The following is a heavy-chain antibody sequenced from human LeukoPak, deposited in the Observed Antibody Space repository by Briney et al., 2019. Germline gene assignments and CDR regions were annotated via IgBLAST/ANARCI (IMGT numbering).Heavy chain of an antibody. D-gene: IGHD6-13*01. Sequence: LPGGSLRLSCAASGFSFSVYWMHWVRQAPGKGLVWVSRINSDGSSTSYADSVKGRFTISRDNAKNTLYLQMNSLRAEDTAVYYCAIAAAGAPFDYWGQGTLVTVSS. CDR2: INSDGSST. CDR3: AIAAAGAPFDY. J-gene: IGHJ4*02. CDR1: GFSFSVYW. V-gene: IGHV3-74*01.